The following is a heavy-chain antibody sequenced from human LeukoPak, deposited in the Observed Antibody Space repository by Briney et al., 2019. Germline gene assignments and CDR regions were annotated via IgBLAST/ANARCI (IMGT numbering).Heavy chain of an antibody. D-gene: IGHD2-21*01. CDR1: GFTFSDYY. J-gene: IGHJ4*02. CDR3: ARARGIVVVHFDY. CDR2: ISSSGSTI. Sequence: GGSLRLSGAASGFTFSDYYMSWIRQAPGKGLEWVSYISSSGSTIYYADSVKGRFTISRDNAKNSLYLQMNSLRAEDTAVYYCARARGIVVVHFDYWGQGTLVTVSS. V-gene: IGHV3-11*01.